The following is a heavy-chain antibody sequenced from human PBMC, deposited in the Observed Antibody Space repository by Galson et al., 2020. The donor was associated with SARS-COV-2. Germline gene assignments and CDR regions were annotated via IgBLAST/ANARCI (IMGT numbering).Heavy chain of an antibody. J-gene: IGHJ3*02. V-gene: IGHV3-30*04. CDR2: ISHDGKIQ. Sequence: GGSLRLYCAASGFTFTNYAMHWVRQAPGKGLEWLTVISHDGKIQVYADSVKGRFTISRDNSGNMVFLQIVSLRPDDTALYYRTRDVSGGASDIWGQGTMVTVSS. CDR3: TRDVSGGASDI. D-gene: IGHD1-26*01. CDR1: GFTFTNYA.